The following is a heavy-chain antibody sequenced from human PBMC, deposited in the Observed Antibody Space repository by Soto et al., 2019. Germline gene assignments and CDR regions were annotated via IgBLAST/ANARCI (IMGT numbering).Heavy chain of an antibody. CDR2: INLDGSEK. J-gene: IGHJ6*02. D-gene: IGHD5-18*01. V-gene: IGHV3-7*05. CDR1: GFTFRTYW. Sequence: EVQLVESGGGLVQPGGSLRLSCAASGFTFRTYWLSWVRQVPGKGLEWVANINLDGSEKNYVDSVKGRFTISRDNARNSLYLQMSSLRAEDTALYDCARDASTSWYSYDYHGMDVWGQGTTVTVSS. CDR3: ARDASTSWYSYDYHGMDV.